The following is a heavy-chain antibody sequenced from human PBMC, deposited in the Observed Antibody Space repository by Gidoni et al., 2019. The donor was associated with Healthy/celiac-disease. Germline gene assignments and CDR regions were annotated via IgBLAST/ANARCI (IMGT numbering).Heavy chain of an antibody. D-gene: IGHD3-22*01. CDR1: GFTFSRYA. J-gene: IGHJ4*02. Sequence: EVQLLESGGGLVQPGGCLRLSCAASGFTFSRYAMSWVRQAPGKGLELVSAISGSVVSTDYADAVKVRFTISRDNSKNTLYLQMNSLIAEDTAVYYCAKGTPWYYYDIIGYYPDYWGQGTLVTVSS. CDR3: AKGTPWYYYDIIGYYPDY. CDR2: ISGSVVST. V-gene: IGHV3-23*01.